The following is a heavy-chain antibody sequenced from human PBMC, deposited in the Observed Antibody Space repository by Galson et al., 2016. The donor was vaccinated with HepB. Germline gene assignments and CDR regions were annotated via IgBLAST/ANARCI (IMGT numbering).Heavy chain of an antibody. CDR2: ISTSSGNT. CDR3: ASKVDMTTIGAFDI. CDR1: GGTFSSYD. V-gene: IGHV1-18*01. J-gene: IGHJ3*02. Sequence: SVKVSCKASGGTFSSYDISWVRQAPGQGLEWVGWISTSSGNTNFARSLQGRVTMTTDTSKSTAYMELRSLRSDDTAVYYCASKVDMTTIGAFDIWGQGTMVTVSS. D-gene: IGHD5-24*01.